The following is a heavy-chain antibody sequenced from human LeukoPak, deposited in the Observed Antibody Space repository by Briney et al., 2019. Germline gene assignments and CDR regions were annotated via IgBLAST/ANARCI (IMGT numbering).Heavy chain of an antibody. V-gene: IGHV4-31*03. D-gene: IGHD2-8*01. J-gene: IGHJ5*02. CDR1: GCSISSGGYY. CDR3: ARDLYCTNGVCEEWFDP. CDR2: IYYSGST. Sequence: PSQTLSLTCTVSGCSISSGGYYWSWIRQHPGKGLEWIGYIYYSGSTYYNPSLKNRVTISVDTSKNQFSLKLSSVTAADTAVYYCARDLYCTNGVCEEWFDPWGQGTLVTVSS.